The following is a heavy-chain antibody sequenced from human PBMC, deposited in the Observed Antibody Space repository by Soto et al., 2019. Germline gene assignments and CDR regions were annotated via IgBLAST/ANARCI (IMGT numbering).Heavy chain of an antibody. CDR3: ARDGFMGGDSSGY. CDR2: IIPIFGTA. Sequence: QVQLVQSGAEVKKPGSSVKVSCKASGGTFSSYAISWVRQAPGQGLEWMGGIIPIFGTANYAQKFQGRVTXTXDXSTSAAYMELRSLRSEDTAVYYCARDGFMGGDSSGYWGQGTLVTVSS. J-gene: IGHJ4*02. V-gene: IGHV1-69*05. D-gene: IGHD3-10*01. CDR1: GGTFSSYA.